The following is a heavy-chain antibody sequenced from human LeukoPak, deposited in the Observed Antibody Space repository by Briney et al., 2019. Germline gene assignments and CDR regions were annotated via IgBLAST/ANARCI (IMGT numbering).Heavy chain of an antibody. J-gene: IGHJ6*02. Sequence: PGGSLRLSCAASGFTFSSYWMSWAPQAPGKGLEWVAFIRYDGSNKYYADSVKGRFTISRDNSKNTLYLQMNSLRAEDTAVYYCAKTPGDYYYYYYYGMDVWGQGTTVTVSS. CDR2: IRYDGSNK. D-gene: IGHD4-17*01. CDR3: AKTPGDYYYYYYYGMDV. V-gene: IGHV3-30*02. CDR1: GFTFSSYW.